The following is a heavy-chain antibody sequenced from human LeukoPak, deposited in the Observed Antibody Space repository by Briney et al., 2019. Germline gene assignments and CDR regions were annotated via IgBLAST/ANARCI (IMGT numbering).Heavy chain of an antibody. CDR1: GGPFSGHY. D-gene: IGHD3-3*01. V-gene: IGHV4-34*01. CDR3: ARGFSH. CDR2: INYSGST. Sequence: SETLSLTCAVYGGPFSGHYWNWIRQSPGKGLEWIGEINYSGSTNYNPSLKSRVTISIDTSKNQFSLKLSSVTAADTAVYYCARGFSHWGQGTLVTVSS. J-gene: IGHJ4*02.